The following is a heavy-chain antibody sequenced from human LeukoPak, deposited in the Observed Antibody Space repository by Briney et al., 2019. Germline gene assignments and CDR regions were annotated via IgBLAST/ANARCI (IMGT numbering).Heavy chain of an antibody. Sequence: GGSLTLSCAASGFTFSNYWMHWVRQAPGQGLVWVSRINNDGSSTAYADSVKGRFTISRDNAQNTLYLQMNTLRAEDTAMYYCSSQPHWGQGTLVTVSS. CDR2: INNDGSST. CDR1: GFTFSNYW. CDR3: SSQPH. J-gene: IGHJ1*01. V-gene: IGHV3-74*01.